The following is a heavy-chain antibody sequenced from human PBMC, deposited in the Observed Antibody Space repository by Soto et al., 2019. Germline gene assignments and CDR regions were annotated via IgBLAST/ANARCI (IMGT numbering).Heavy chain of an antibody. Sequence: GGSLRLSCAASGFTFSSYAMSWVRQAPGKGLEWVSAISGSGGSTYYADSVKGRFTISRDNSKNTLYLQMNSLRAEDMAVYYCAKVGYSYGYYFGYWGQGTLVTVSS. CDR1: GFTFSSYA. V-gene: IGHV3-23*01. J-gene: IGHJ4*02. D-gene: IGHD5-18*01. CDR2: ISGSGGST. CDR3: AKVGYSYGYYFGY.